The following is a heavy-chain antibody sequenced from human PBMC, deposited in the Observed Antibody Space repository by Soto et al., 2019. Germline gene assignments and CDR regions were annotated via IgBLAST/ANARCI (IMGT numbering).Heavy chain of an antibody. CDR3: ASEGNYDSSGYHFVQTLNI. J-gene: IGHJ2*01. CDR2: IHYSGST. V-gene: IGHV4-59*01. Sequence: SGSLSLTCSVSGGSISDYYWTWIRQSPGKGLEWIGNIHYSGSTYYNPSLKSRLNISVYTPKNQFSLRLSSVTAAETAVYSCASEGNYDSSGYHFVQTLNIWGRGTLVTVSS. CDR1: GGSISDYY. D-gene: IGHD3-22*01.